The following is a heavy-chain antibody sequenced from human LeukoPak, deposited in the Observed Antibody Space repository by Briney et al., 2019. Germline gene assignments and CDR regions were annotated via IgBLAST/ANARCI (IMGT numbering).Heavy chain of an antibody. D-gene: IGHD5-18*01. Sequence: GESLQISCKGSGYSFTSYWIGWVRPMPGKGLEWMGIIYPGDSDTRYSPSFQGQVTISADKSISTAYLQWSSLKASDTAMYYYARGEYSYGYYFDYWGQGTLVTVSS. CDR2: IYPGDSDT. CDR3: ARGEYSYGYYFDY. V-gene: IGHV5-51*01. CDR1: GYSFTSYW. J-gene: IGHJ4*02.